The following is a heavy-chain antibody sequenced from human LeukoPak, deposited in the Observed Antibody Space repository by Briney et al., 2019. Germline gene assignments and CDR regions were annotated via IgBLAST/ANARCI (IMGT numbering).Heavy chain of an antibody. J-gene: IGHJ4*02. CDR1: GFTFSNFA. Sequence: AGSLTLSCAASGFTFSNFAMSWVRQAPGKGLEWVALISDGAYSTYYADSMKGRSTISTDTSNNTPSLQMNSLRAEDPAIYFCAKDSRGYDKLFVSWGEGTQVTVSS. CDR3: AKDSRGYDKLFVS. CDR2: ISDGAYST. V-gene: IGHV3-23*01. D-gene: IGHD5-12*01.